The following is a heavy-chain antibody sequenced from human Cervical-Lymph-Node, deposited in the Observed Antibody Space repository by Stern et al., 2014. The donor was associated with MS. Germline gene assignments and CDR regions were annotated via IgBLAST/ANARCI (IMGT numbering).Heavy chain of an antibody. Sequence: QVQLQESGPGLMKPSGSLSLTCDVSGASISNTNWRGWVRQPPGMGLERIGEIHHSGATNFNPSLQSRVTMSVGKSKNQFHLAVNSVTAADTAVYFCARVYSGYDWFDYWGQGTLVTVSS. CDR2: IHHSGAT. D-gene: IGHD5-12*01. J-gene: IGHJ4*02. V-gene: IGHV4-4*02. CDR1: GASISNTNW. CDR3: ARVYSGYDWFDY.